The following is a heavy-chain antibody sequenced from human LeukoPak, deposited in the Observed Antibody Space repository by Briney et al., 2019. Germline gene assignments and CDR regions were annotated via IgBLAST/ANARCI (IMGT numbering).Heavy chain of an antibody. CDR3: ARDYRRDFWGGDSCDY. CDR2: IKPEGSEK. J-gene: IGHJ4*02. CDR1: GFTLSSYW. Sequence: VGSLRLSCTASGFTLSSYWMSWVRQAPGKGREWVADIKPEGSEKYYVDSVKGRLTISRDNAKNSLYLQMNSLRAEDTAVYYCARDYRRDFWGGDSCDYWGQGELGTVSS. V-gene: IGHV3-7*01. D-gene: IGHD3-3*01.